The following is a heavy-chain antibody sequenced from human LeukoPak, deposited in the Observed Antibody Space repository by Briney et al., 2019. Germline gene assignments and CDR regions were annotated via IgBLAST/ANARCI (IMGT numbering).Heavy chain of an antibody. V-gene: IGHV3-20*04. D-gene: IGHD5-12*01. CDR2: INWNGGST. CDR3: AKGGFVDIVAPITGEVDYHYYYMDV. CDR1: GFTFDDYG. J-gene: IGHJ6*03. Sequence: GGSLRLSCAASGFTFDDYGMSWVRQAPGKGLEWVSGINWNGGSTGYADSVKGRFTISRDNAKNSLYLQMNSLRVEDTAVYYCAKGGFVDIVAPITGEVDYHYYYMDVWGKGTTVTISS.